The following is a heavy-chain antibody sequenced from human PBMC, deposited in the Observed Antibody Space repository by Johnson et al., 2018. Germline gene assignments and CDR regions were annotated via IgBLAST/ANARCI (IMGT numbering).Heavy chain of an antibody. Sequence: QVQLVQSGGGVVQPGRSLRLSCAASGFTFSSYGMHWVRQAPGKGLEWVAVISYDGSKKYYADSVKGRFTISRDNSKNTLYLQMNTLRTEDTAVYYCAKANNPYDRSGYHSPLQHWGQGTLVTVSS. J-gene: IGHJ1*01. CDR1: GFTFSSYG. CDR2: ISYDGSKK. CDR3: AKANNPYDRSGYHSPLQH. D-gene: IGHD3-22*01. V-gene: IGHV3-30*18.